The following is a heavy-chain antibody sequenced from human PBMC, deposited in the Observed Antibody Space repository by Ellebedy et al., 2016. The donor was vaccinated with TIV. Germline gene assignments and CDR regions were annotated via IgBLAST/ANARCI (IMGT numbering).Heavy chain of an antibody. CDR1: EFTFRNYW. CDR3: ASEMGTPISKYGMDV. V-gene: IGHV3-7*03. CDR2: IKQDGSEK. Sequence: GGSLRLSCVVSEFTFRNYWMSWVRQAPGKGLEWVANIKQDGSEKYYVDSVKGRFTISRDNAKNSLYLQMNSLRAEDTAVYYCASEMGTPISKYGMDVWGRGTTVTVSS. D-gene: IGHD7-27*01. J-gene: IGHJ6*02.